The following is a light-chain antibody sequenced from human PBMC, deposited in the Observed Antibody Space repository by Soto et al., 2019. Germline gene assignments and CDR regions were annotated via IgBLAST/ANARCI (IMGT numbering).Light chain of an antibody. Sequence: DIQMTQSPSSLSASVGDRVTISCRASQSIRNYVSWYQQKPGTAPKLLIRAASTLQSGVPSMFSVSGSGTDFILTISSLQIEDFATYFCQQTDSTPQTFGQGTNVEI. CDR2: AAS. CDR3: QQTDSTPQT. V-gene: IGKV1-39*01. CDR1: QSIRNY. J-gene: IGKJ1*01.